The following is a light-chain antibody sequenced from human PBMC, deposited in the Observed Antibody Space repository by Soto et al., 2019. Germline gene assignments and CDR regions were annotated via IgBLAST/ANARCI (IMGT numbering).Light chain of an antibody. CDR2: EVS. V-gene: IGLV2-14*01. CDR1: SGDIGAYNH. J-gene: IGLJ1*01. CDR3: CSFTTSSTLV. Sequence: QSALTQPASVSGSPGQSITISCTGTSGDIGAYNHVSWYQQNPGKAPQLIIYEVSNRPSGLSNRFSASKSGNAASLTISGLQAEDEADYFCCSFTTSSTLVFGTGTKLTVL.